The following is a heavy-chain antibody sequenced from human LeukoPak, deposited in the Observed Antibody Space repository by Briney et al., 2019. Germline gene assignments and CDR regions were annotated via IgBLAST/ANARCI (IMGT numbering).Heavy chain of an antibody. Sequence: SETLSLTCTVSGGSISSYYWSWIRQPPGKGLEWIGYIYYSGSTNYNPSLKSRVTMSVDTSKNQFSLNLSSVTAADTAMYYCASLMTTVTTGDYWGQGTLVTVSS. CDR1: GGSISSYY. V-gene: IGHV4-59*01. CDR3: ASLMTTVTTGDY. J-gene: IGHJ4*02. CDR2: IYYSGST. D-gene: IGHD4-17*01.